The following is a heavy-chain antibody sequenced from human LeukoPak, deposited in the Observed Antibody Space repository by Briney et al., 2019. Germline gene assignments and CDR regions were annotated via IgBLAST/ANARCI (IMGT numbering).Heavy chain of an antibody. CDR3: ARETASGYLGFDF. D-gene: IGHD3-22*01. CDR1: GYAFSSYG. CDR2: ISAYGHT. V-gene: IGHV1-18*01. Sequence: ASVKVSCKTSGYAFSSYGITWVRQAPGQGIEWMGWISAYGHTKLARNLQARVTVTIDTSTTTAYMELRSLSSDDTAVYFCARETASGYLGFDFWGQGTLITVSS. J-gene: IGHJ4*02.